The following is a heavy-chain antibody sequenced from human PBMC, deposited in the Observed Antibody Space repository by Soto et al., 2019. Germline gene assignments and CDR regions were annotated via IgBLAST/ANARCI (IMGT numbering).Heavy chain of an antibody. V-gene: IGHV3-23*01. CDR2: ISGSGGST. J-gene: IGHJ2*01. D-gene: IGHD3-3*01. CDR1: GFTFSSYA. CDR3: AKDETYYDFWSDRNWYFDL. Sequence: ESGGGLVQPGGSLRLSCAASGFTFSSYAMSWVRQAPGKGLEWVSAISGSGGSTYYADSVKGRFTISRDNSKNTLYLQMNSLRAEDTAVYYCAKDETYYDFWSDRNWYFDLWGRGTLVTVSS.